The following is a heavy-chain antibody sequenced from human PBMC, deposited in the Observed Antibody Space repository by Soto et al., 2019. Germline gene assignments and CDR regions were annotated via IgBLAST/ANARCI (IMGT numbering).Heavy chain of an antibody. D-gene: IGHD6-19*01. Sequence: GESLKISCKGFGYSFTSYWISWVRQMPGKDPDWMGRIDPSDSYTNYSPSFQGHVTISADKSVSTAYLQWSSLKASDTAMYYCARRGWEYSSGWFTGHFLDPWGQGTLVTVSS. CDR2: IDPSDSYT. CDR1: GYSFTSYW. V-gene: IGHV5-10-1*01. J-gene: IGHJ5*02. CDR3: ARRGWEYSSGWFTGHFLDP.